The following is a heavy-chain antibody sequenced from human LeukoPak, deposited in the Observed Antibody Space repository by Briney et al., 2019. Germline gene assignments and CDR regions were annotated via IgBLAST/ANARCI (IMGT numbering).Heavy chain of an antibody. D-gene: IGHD5-12*01. J-gene: IGHJ3*02. CDR3: AKVYSGYENAHDAFDI. CDR1: GFTFDDYA. CDR2: ISWNSGSI. Sequence: PGGSLRLSCAASGFTFDDYAMHWVRHAPGKGLEWVSGISWNSGSIGYADSVKGRFTISRDNTKNSLYLQMNSLRAEDTALYYCAKVYSGYENAHDAFDIWGQGTMVTVSS. V-gene: IGHV3-9*01.